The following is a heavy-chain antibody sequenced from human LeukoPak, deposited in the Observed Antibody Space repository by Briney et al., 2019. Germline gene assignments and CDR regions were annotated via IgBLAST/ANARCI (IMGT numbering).Heavy chain of an antibody. J-gene: IGHJ4*02. D-gene: IGHD6-13*01. CDR1: GFTFSSYA. Sequence: GGSLRLSCAASGFTFSSYAMHWVRQAPGKGLEYVSAISSNGGSTYYANSVKGRFTISRDNSKNTLYLQMNSLRAEDTAVYYCAKDEGSSWLFDYWGQGTLVTVSS. V-gene: IGHV3-64*01. CDR3: AKDEGSSWLFDY. CDR2: ISSNGGST.